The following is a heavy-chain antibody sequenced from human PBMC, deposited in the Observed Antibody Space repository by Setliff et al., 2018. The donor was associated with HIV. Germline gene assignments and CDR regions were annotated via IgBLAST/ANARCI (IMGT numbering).Heavy chain of an antibody. V-gene: IGHV4-4*07. Sequence: SETLSLTCTVSGDSIGYYYWSWIRQPAGRGLEWMGRIHTSGSTNYNPSLTSRVTLSVDTSKNQFFLKLTSLSAADTAVYYCARDRIEVVVDGPHDVFDVWGRGTTVTLSS. CDR3: ARDRIEVVVDGPHDVFDV. D-gene: IGHD2-15*01. CDR1: GDSIGYYY. J-gene: IGHJ3*01. CDR2: IHTSGST.